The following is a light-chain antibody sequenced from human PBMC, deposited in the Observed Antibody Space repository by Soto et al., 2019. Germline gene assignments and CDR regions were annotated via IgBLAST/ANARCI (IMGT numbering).Light chain of an antibody. CDR2: AAY. J-gene: IGKJ5*01. CDR3: QQLHDYPIT. V-gene: IGKV1-9*01. Sequence: ILLPQSPSSLSASVGDRVTITCRASQGIDSSFAWYQQKPGKAPKLLIYAAYSLQSGVPSRFSGSGSGTDFTLTIRSLQPEEVATDDGQQLHDYPITFGQGTRLEIK. CDR1: QGIDSS.